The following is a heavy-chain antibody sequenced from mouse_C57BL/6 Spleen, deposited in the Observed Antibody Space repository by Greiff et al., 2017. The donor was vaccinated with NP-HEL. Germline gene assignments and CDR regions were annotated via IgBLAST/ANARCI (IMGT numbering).Heavy chain of an antibody. CDR1: GYTFTDYN. CDR3: ARERPLLLRFDY. D-gene: IGHD1-1*01. CDR2: INPNNGGT. J-gene: IGHJ2*01. Sequence: EVQLQQSGPELVKPGASVKMSCKASGYTFTDYNMHWVKQSHGKSLEWIGYINPNNGGTSYNQKFKGKATLTVNKSSSTAYMELRSLTSEDSAVYYCARERPLLLRFDYWGQGTTLTVSS. V-gene: IGHV1-22*01.